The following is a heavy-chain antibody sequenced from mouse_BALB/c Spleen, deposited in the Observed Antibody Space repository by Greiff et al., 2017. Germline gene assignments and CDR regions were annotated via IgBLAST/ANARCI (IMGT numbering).Heavy chain of an antibody. CDR3: ARHGLGPYFDY. Sequence: DVMLVESGGDLVKPGGSLKLSCAASGFTFSSYGMSWVRQTPDKRLEWVATISSGGSYTYYPDSVKGRFTISRDNAKNTLYLQMSSLKSEDTAMYYCARHGLGPYFDYWGQGTTLTVSS. CDR2: ISSGGSYT. J-gene: IGHJ2*01. D-gene: IGHD4-1*01. CDR1: GFTFSSYG. V-gene: IGHV5-6*02.